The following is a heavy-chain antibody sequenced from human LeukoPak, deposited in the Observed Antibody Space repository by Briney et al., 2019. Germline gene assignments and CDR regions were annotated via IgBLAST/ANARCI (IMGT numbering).Heavy chain of an antibody. D-gene: IGHD4-17*01. J-gene: IGHJ6*02. Sequence: SETLSLTCIVSGGSISSYYWSWIRQPPGKGLEWIGYIYYSGSTNYNPSLKSRVTISVDTSKNQFSLKLSSVTAADTAVYYCARDRRTVTTWYYGMDVWGQGTTVTVSS. CDR3: ARDRRTVTTWYYGMDV. CDR2: IYYSGST. V-gene: IGHV4-59*01. CDR1: GGSISSYY.